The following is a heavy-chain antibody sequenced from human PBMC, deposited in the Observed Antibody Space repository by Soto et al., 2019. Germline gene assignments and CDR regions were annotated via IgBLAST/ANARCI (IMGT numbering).Heavy chain of an antibody. J-gene: IGHJ4*02. CDR3: SRWNSSGLYPSLGYFDY. Sequence: QVQLVESGGGVVQPGRSLRLSCAASGFTFSSYAMQWVRQAPGKWLEWVAVISYDGSNKYYEDSVQGRFTITRDNSAKRLYLQMNSLRAEVKAVYYCSRWNSSGLYPSLGYFDYWGQGTLVTVSS. CDR2: ISYDGSNK. V-gene: IGHV3-30-3*01. D-gene: IGHD6-19*01. CDR1: GFTFSSYA.